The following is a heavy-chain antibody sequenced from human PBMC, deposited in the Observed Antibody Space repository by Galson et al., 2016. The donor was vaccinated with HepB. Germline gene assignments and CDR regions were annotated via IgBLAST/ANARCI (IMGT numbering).Heavy chain of an antibody. CDR1: GGTFSSSG. CDR3: ARDHWSGGRCSGRRYGMAV. J-gene: IGHJ6*02. D-gene: IGHD2-15*01. Sequence: SVKVSCKASGGTFSSSGFGWVRQAPGHGLEWMGGIIPIFGTTEYAQNFQGRVTITADESTTTVYMELSSLISEDTAVYYCARDHWSGGRCSGRRYGMAVWGQGTSVTVSS. CDR2: IIPIFGTT. V-gene: IGHV1-69*13.